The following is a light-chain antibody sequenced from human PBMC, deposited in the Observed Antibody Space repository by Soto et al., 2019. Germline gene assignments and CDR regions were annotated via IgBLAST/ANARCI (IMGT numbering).Light chain of an antibody. Sequence: DFQMTQSPSSLSASVGDRVTITCRASQGINNHLAWFQQKPGKVPKVLIYAASTLQSGVPSRFSGSGSGTDFTLTISSLQPEDVATYYSHNYNSAPPAGTFGGGTKVEIK. J-gene: IGKJ4*01. CDR2: AAS. V-gene: IGKV1-27*01. CDR1: QGINNH. CDR3: HNYNSAPPAGT.